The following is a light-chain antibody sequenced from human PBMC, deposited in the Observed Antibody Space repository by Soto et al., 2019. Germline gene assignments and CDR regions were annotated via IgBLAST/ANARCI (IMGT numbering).Light chain of an antibody. Sequence: DIQLTQSPSTLSASVGDRVIITCRASQTIGTWLAWYQERPGKATKLLIYKASTLERGVPSRFSGSGSGTEFTLSISNLQPEDFATYYCHLYNTYSPTLGQGTMLDI. CDR1: QTIGTW. CDR3: HLYNTYSPT. CDR2: KAS. V-gene: IGKV1-5*03. J-gene: IGKJ2*01.